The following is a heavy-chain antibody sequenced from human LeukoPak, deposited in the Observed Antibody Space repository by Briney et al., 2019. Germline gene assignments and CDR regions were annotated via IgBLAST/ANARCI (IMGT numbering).Heavy chain of an antibody. D-gene: IGHD6-13*01. Sequence: GGSLRLSCAGSGFTFSSYAMSWVRQAPGKGLEWVSVISSTGGSTFYADSVKGRFTISRDNSKNTVYLQMNSLRAEDAAVYYCAKVRLAAAGTRASDALDIWGQGTMVTVSS. V-gene: IGHV3-23*01. J-gene: IGHJ3*02. CDR3: AKVRLAAAGTRASDALDI. CDR2: ISSTGGST. CDR1: GFTFSSYA.